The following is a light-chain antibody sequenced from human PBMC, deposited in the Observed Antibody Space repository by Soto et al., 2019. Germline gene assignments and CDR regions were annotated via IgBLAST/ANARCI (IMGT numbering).Light chain of an antibody. CDR3: CSYAGSSTFV. J-gene: IGLJ1*01. CDR2: GNS. CDR1: SSNIGAGYD. V-gene: IGLV1-40*01. Sequence: QPVLTQPPSVSGAPGQRVTISCTGSSSNIGAGYDVHWYQQLPGTAPKLLIYGNSNRPSGVPDRFSGSKSGTSASLAITGLQAEDEADYYCCSYAGSSTFVFGTGTKVTVL.